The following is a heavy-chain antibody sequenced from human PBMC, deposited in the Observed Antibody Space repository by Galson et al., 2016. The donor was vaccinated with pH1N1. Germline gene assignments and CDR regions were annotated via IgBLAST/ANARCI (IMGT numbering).Heavy chain of an antibody. J-gene: IGHJ4*02. V-gene: IGHV3-30*03. CDR2: MTYDGSNA. CDR3: ARDRDGKGLDS. CDR1: GFTFCSYG. Sequence: LRLSCAASGFTFCSYGMHWVRQAPGKGLQWVAVMTYDGSNAYYADSVKGRFTISRDNSKNTLYLQIYTLRPEDTAVYYCARDRDGKGLDSWGQGILVTVSS.